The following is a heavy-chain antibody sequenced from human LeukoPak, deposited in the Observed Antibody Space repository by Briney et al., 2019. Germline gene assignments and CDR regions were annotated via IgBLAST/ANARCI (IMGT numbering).Heavy chain of an antibody. CDR1: RGSFSGYY. J-gene: IGHJ6*03. CDR2: INHSGRT. Sequence: PSETLSLTCDVYRGSFSGYYWNWIRQPPGKGLEWIGEINHSGRTNYNPSLKSRVTISLDTSKNQFSLKLTSVTAADTAVYYCARGKKEGIEMVRGIILNKRYSYMDVWGKGTTVTVSS. CDR3: ARGKKEGIEMVRGIILNKRYSYMDV. V-gene: IGHV4-34*01. D-gene: IGHD3-10*01.